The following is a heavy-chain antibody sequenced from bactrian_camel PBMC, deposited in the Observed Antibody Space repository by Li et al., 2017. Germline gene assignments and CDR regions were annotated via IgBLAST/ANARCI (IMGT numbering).Heavy chain of an antibody. D-gene: IGHD7*01. Sequence: VQLVESGGGSVQAGGSLRLSCAVSGYSNSRVYMGWFRQAPGKEREGVAAITTGGDETYYGDSVKGRFTISQDNANANVHLQMNGLTSRDSAMYYCAALAPADDPSCDGGECIGPRFGYWGQGTQVTVS. J-gene: IGHJ6*01. CDR3: AALAPADDPSCDGGECIGPRFGY. CDR2: ITTGGDET. V-gene: IGHV3S40*01. CDR1: GYSNSRVY.